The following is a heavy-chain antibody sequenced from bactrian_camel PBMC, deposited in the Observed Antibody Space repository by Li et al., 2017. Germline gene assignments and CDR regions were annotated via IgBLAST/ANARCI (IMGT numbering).Heavy chain of an antibody. V-gene: IGHV3S28*01. CDR2: VSADGGIA. CDR3: AAVAFDCPVRWTTPNFFDY. J-gene: IGHJ6*01. Sequence: GVSGATFSYSNDCMGWFRQAPGKEREGVAAVSADGGIAIYADSVKGRFTISYDPDAKTLSLQMDSLRPDDSGVYYCAAVAFDCPVRWTTPNFFDYWGQGTQVTVS. D-gene: IGHD2*01. CDR1: GATFSYSNDC.